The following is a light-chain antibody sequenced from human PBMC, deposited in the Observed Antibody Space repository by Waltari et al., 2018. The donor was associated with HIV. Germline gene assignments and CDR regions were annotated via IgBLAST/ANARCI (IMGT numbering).Light chain of an antibody. Sequence: DIQMTQSPTPLSTSIGDTVTIACRASQNIANNLNWFQQKQGETPKLLIFSATSLRLAAPSRFRGSGTGTEFTLTIDNLQPDDFATYYCQQSYSIPLTFGPGTKLDI. CDR1: QNIANN. CDR3: QQSYSIPLT. J-gene: IGKJ3*01. V-gene: IGKV1-39*01. CDR2: SAT.